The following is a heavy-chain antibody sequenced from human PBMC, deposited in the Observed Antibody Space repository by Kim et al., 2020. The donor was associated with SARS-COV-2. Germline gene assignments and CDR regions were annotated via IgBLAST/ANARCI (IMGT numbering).Heavy chain of an antibody. CDR2: LVGSYGTT. Sequence: GGSLRLSCTTSGFTFTGHAMSWVRQAPGKGLELLSSLVGSYGTTYYVDSVMGRFSISSDDSNNTLYLHIIAFSADDTAAFYCLIGVWGWF. V-gene: IGHV3-23*01. CDR1: GFTFTGHA. CDR3: LIGVWGWF. J-gene: IGHJ5*01. D-gene: IGHD3-16*01.